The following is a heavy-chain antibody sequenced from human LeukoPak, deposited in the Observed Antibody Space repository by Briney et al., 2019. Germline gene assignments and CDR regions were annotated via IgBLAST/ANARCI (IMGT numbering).Heavy chain of an antibody. CDR2: ISSSSSYI. D-gene: IGHD3-16*01. J-gene: IGHJ5*02. Sequence: GGSLRLSCAASGFTFSSYSMNWVRQAPGKGLEWVSSISSSSSYIYYADSVKGRFTISRDNAKNSLYLQMNSLRAEDTAVYYCARGGDKRLARNWFDPWGQGTVVTVSS. CDR3: ARGGDKRLARNWFDP. V-gene: IGHV3-21*01. CDR1: GFTFSSYS.